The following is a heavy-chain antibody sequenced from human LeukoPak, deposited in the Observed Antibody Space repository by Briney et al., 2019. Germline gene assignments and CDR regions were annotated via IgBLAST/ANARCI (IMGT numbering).Heavy chain of an antibody. D-gene: IGHD6-19*01. J-gene: IGHJ6*02. V-gene: IGHV1-8*01. CDR1: GYTFTSYD. CDR2: MNPNSGNT. Sequence: ASVKVSCKASGYTFTSYDINWVRQATGQGLEWMGWMNPNSGNTGYAQKFQGRVTMTRNTSISTAYMELSSLRSEDTAVYYCVRVGSSGWYSSYYGMDVWGQGTMVTVSS. CDR3: VRVGSSGWYSSYYGMDV.